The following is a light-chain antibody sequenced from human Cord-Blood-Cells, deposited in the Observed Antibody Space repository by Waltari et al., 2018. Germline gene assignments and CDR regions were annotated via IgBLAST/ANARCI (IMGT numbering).Light chain of an antibody. J-gene: IGKJ1*01. CDR1: QSISSW. V-gene: IGKV1-5*01. Sequence: DIQMTQSPSTLFASVGDRVPITCRASQSISSWLAWYQQKPGKAPKLLIYDASSLESGVPSRFSGSGSGTEFTLTISSLQPDDFATYYCQQYNSYWTFGQGTKVEIK. CDR2: DAS. CDR3: QQYNSYWT.